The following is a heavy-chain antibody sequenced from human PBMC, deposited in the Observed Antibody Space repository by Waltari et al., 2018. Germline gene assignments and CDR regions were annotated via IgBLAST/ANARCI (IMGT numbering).Heavy chain of an antibody. CDR1: GASISSSSDY. CDR3: ARRKAARPFDY. D-gene: IGHD6-6*01. J-gene: IGHJ4*02. Sequence: QLQLQESGPGLVKPSETLSLTCIVSGASISSSSDYWGWIRQPPGKGLEWIGTFYYSGSTYYTPSLKSRVTISVDTSKNQFSLNLYSVSATDTAVYYCARRKAARPFDYWGQGTLVPVSS. V-gene: IGHV4-39*01. CDR2: FYYSGST.